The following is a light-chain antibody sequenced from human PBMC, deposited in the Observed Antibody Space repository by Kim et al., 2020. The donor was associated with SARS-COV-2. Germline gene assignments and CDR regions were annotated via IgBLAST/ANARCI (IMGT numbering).Light chain of an antibody. CDR2: DAS. J-gene: IGKJ1*01. Sequence: DIQMTQSPSTLSASVGDRVSITCRASQTFTSGMAWYQQKPGKPPKVLIFDASSLASGVPSRFSGSGSGTKFTLTISSLQPDDFATYYCQHYNSFSLTFGQGTKVDIK. V-gene: IGKV1-5*01. CDR1: QTFTSG. CDR3: QHYNSFSLT.